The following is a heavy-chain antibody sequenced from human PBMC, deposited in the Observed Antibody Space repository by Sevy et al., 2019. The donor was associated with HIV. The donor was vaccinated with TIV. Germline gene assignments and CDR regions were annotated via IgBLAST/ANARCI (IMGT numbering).Heavy chain of an antibody. CDR2: ISSSGSTI. V-gene: IGHV3-11*01. Sequence: GGSLRLSCAASGFTFSDYYMSWIRQAPGKGLEWVSYISSSGSTIYYADSVKGRFTISSDNAKNSLYLQMNSLRAEDTAVYYCARESPIATAGTLGWGQGTLVIVSS. D-gene: IGHD6-13*01. CDR3: ARESPIATAGTLG. CDR1: GFTFSDYY. J-gene: IGHJ4*02.